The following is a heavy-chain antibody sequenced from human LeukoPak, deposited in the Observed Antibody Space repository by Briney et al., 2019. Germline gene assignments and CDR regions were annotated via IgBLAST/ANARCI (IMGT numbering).Heavy chain of an antibody. CDR2: ISSSGRII. CDR1: GFTFSSYE. CDR3: AKDRGDFSGWFF. J-gene: IGHJ4*02. Sequence: PGGSLRLSCAASGFTFSSYEINWVRQAPGKGLEWVSHISSSGRIIYYADSVKGRFAISRDNSKNSLYLQMSSLRIEDTALYYCAKDRGDFSGWFFWGQGTLVTVSS. D-gene: IGHD6-19*01. V-gene: IGHV3-48*03.